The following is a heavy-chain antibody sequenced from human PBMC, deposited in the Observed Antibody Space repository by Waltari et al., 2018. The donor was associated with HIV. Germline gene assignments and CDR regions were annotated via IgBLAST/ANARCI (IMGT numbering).Heavy chain of an antibody. CDR3: ANNGSPDGSQTDC. CDR1: GFSFKNYS. J-gene: IGHJ4*02. Sequence: EVQLLESGGGLVQPGGSLRLSCAASGFSFKNYSMTWVRQAPGKWLEWVSGSSGSDDSTYSADFVKGRFTISRDNSKNTLYLQMDSLRVEDTAVYYCANNGSPDGSQTDCWGQGTLVTVSA. D-gene: IGHD2-8*01. V-gene: IGHV3-23*01. CDR2: SSGSDDST.